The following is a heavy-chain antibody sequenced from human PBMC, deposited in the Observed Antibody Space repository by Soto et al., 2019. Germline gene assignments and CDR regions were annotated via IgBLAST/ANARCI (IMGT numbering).Heavy chain of an antibody. D-gene: IGHD3-10*01. J-gene: IGHJ6*03. V-gene: IGHV1-8*01. CDR1: GYTFTSYD. CDR2: MNPNSGNT. Sequence: ASVKVSCKASGYTFTSYDINWVRQATGQGLEWMGWMNPNSGNTGYAQKFQGRVTMTRNTSISTAYMELSSLRSEDTAVHYCARAGSGSYSGPDYYYYYMDVWGKGTKVTVSS. CDR3: ARAGSGSYSGPDYYYYYMDV.